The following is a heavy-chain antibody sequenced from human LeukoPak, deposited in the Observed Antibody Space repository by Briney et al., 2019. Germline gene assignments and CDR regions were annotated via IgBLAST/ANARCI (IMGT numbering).Heavy chain of an antibody. CDR1: GYTFTGYY. Sequence: ASVKVSCKASGYTFTGYYMHWVRQAPGQGLEWMGIINPSGGSTSYAQKFQGRVTMTRDMSTSTVYMELSSLRSEDTAVYYCARGDEAGVLWGVCDPWGQGTLVTVSS. D-gene: IGHD6-19*01. CDR2: INPSGGST. V-gene: IGHV1-46*01. J-gene: IGHJ5*02. CDR3: ARGDEAGVLWGVCDP.